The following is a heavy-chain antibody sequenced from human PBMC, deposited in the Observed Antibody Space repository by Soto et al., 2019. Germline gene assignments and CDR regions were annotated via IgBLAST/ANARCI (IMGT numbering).Heavy chain of an antibody. Sequence: GGSLRLSCGASGFTFSNYYMSWIRQAPGKGLEWVSYISSTGRTIYYADSVKGRFTVSRDNAQNSLSLKLNSLRVEDTAVYYCARSYNSGWEFDYWGQGTQVTVSS. CDR2: ISSTGRTI. CDR1: GFTFSNYY. J-gene: IGHJ4*02. V-gene: IGHV3-11*01. D-gene: IGHD6-19*01. CDR3: ARSYNSGWEFDY.